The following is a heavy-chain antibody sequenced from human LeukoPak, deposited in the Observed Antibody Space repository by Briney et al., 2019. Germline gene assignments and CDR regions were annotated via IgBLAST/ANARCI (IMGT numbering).Heavy chain of an antibody. Sequence: EGSLRLSCAASGFTVSSNYMNWVRQAPGKGLGWVSVIYGGGNTDYADSVKGRFTISRDKSKNTLYLQMNSLRAEDTAVYYCARWGSVGYSGYDLFDSWGQGTLVTVSS. CDR2: IYGGGNT. CDR1: GFTVSSNY. D-gene: IGHD5-12*01. J-gene: IGHJ4*02. V-gene: IGHV3-66*01. CDR3: ARWGSVGYSGYDLFDS.